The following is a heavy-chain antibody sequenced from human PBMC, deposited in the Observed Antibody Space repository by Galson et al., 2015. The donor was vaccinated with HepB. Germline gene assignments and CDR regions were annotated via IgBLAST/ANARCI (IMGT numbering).Heavy chain of an antibody. J-gene: IGHJ4*02. Sequence: SVKVSCKASGYTFTSYYMHWVRQAPGQGLEWMGIINPSGGSTSYAQKLQGRVTMTRDTSTSTVYMELSSLRSEDTAVYYCARDSEAQQLAPYFDYWGQGTLVTVSS. V-gene: IGHV1-46*04. CDR3: ARDSEAQQLAPYFDY. CDR2: INPSGGST. D-gene: IGHD6-13*01. CDR1: GYTFTSYY.